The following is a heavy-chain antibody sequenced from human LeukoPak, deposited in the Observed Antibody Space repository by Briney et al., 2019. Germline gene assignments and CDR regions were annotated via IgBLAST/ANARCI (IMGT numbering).Heavy chain of an antibody. D-gene: IGHD6-13*01. V-gene: IGHV4-34*01. CDR2: INHSGST. CDR3: ARGSRSYSSSSTNAFDI. CDR1: RGSFSVYY. Sequence: SGTLSLTCAVYRGSFSVYYWTWIRQPSGKGLEWIGEINHSGSTNYNPSLKRRVTISVDTSKKQFSLKLGSVTAADTAVYYCARGSRSYSSSSTNAFDIWGQGTMVTVSS. J-gene: IGHJ3*02.